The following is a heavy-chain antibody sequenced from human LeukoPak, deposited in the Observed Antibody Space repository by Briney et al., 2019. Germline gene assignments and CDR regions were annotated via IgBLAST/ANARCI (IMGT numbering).Heavy chain of an antibody. CDR2: ISSSGSTI. J-gene: IGHJ6*03. CDR3: ASVAGTGYYYYYMDA. D-gene: IGHD6-19*01. CDR1: GFTFSSYE. V-gene: IGHV3-48*03. Sequence: PGGSLRLSCAASGFTFSSYEMNWARQAPGKGLEWVSYISSSGSTIHYADSVKGRFTISRDNAKNSLYLQMNSLRAEDTAVYYCASVAGTGYYYYYMDAWGKGTTVTVSS.